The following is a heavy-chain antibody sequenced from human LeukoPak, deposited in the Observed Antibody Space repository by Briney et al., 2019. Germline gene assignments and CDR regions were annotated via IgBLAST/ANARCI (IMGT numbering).Heavy chain of an antibody. D-gene: IGHD6-13*01. CDR1: GGTFSSYA. V-gene: IGHV1-69*13. J-gene: IGHJ5*02. CDR3: ARNGDSSSWYHEFDP. CDR2: IIPIFGTA. Sequence: ASVKVSCKASGGTFSSYAISWVRQAPGQGLEWMGGIIPIFGTANYAQKFQGRVTITADESTSTAYMELSSLRSEDTAVYYCARNGDSSSWYHEFDPWGQGTPVTVSS.